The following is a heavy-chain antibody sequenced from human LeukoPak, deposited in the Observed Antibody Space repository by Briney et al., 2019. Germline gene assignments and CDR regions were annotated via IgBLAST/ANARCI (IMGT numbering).Heavy chain of an antibody. Sequence: SETLSLTCAVLGDSLGNYYWSWIRQPPGKGLEWIGEVNTGTSNSNPSLKSRVTISLDVSKNQFSLELASVTVADTAVYYCARIGAYYYYDYMDVWAKGIMVTVSS. CDR1: GDSLGNYY. D-gene: IGHD1-26*01. J-gene: IGHJ6*03. CDR2: VNTGTS. CDR3: ARIGAYYYYDYMDV. V-gene: IGHV4-34*01.